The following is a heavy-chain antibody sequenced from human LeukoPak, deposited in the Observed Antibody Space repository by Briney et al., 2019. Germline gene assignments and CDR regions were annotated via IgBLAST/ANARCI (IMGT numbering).Heavy chain of an antibody. CDR2: ISYDGSNK. D-gene: IGHD2-15*01. CDR3: AKDPRAYGVVGPLDY. V-gene: IGHV3-30*18. CDR1: GFTFSTYW. J-gene: IGHJ4*02. Sequence: GGSLRLSCAASGFTFSTYWMHWVRQAPGKGLEWVAVISYDGSNKYYADSVKGRFTISRDNSKNTLYLQMNSLRAEDTAVYYCAKDPRAYGVVGPLDYWGQGTLVTVSS.